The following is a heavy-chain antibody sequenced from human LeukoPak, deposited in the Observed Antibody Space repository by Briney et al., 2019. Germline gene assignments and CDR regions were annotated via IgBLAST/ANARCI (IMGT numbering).Heavy chain of an antibody. J-gene: IGHJ5*02. D-gene: IGHD3-22*01. Sequence: PSETLSLTCTVSGGSISSYYWSWIRQPPGKGLEWIGYIYYSGSTNYNPSLKSRVTISVDTSKNQFSLKLSSVTAADTAVYYCARCDSSGYYNWFDPWGQGTLVTVSS. CDR3: ARCDSSGYYNWFDP. CDR2: IYYSGST. V-gene: IGHV4-59*01. CDR1: GGSISSYY.